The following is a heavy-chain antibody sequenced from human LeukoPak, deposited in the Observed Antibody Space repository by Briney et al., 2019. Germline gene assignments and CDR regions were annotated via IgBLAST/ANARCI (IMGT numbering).Heavy chain of an antibody. Sequence: GGSLRLSCAASGFTFSSYWMHWVRQGPEKGLVWVARISTDGSFTSYADSVKGRFTISRDNAKNTLYLQMSSLRDEDTAVYYCARGYGTVWGQGTLVAVSS. J-gene: IGHJ4*02. CDR1: GFTFSSYW. D-gene: IGHD5-18*01. V-gene: IGHV3-74*01. CDR2: ISTDGSFT. CDR3: ARGYGTV.